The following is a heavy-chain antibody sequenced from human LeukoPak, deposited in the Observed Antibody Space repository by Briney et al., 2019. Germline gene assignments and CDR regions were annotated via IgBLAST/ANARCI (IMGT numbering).Heavy chain of an antibody. J-gene: IGHJ4*02. CDR2: IYYNGNT. V-gene: IGHV4-39*07. D-gene: IGHD3-10*01. CDR3: ARAIWFGEAHDY. Sequence: SETLSLTCIVSGGSIISSSYYWGWIRQPPGKGLEWIGSIYYNGNTDYNPSLKSRVTISVDTYKNQFSLRLNSVTAADTAVYYCARAIWFGEAHDYWGQGTLVTVSS. CDR1: GGSIISSSYY.